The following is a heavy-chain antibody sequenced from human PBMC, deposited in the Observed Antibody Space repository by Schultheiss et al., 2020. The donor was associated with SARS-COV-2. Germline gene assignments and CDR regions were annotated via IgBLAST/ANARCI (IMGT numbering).Heavy chain of an antibody. CDR3: ARGDVVVPAASRFDP. Sequence: ASVKVSCKASGYTFTSYYMHWVRQAPGQGLEWMGIINPSGGSTSYAQKFQGRVTMTRDTSTSTAYMELRSLRSDDTAVYYCARGDVVVPAASRFDPWGQGTLVTVSS. D-gene: IGHD2-2*01. CDR2: INPSGGST. J-gene: IGHJ5*02. CDR1: GYTFTSYY. V-gene: IGHV1-46*01.